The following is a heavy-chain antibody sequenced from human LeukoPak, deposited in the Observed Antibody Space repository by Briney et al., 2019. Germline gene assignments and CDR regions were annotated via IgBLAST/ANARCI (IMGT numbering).Heavy chain of an antibody. V-gene: IGHV4-59*01. CDR2: IYYSGST. J-gene: IGHJ3*02. Sequence: SETLSLTCTVSGGSISSYYWSWIRQPPGKGLEWIGYIYYSGSTNYNPSLKSRVTISVDTSKNQFSLKLSSVTAADTAVYYCARDRICSGGSCYGVGAFDIWGRGTMVTVSS. CDR1: GGSISSYY. D-gene: IGHD2-15*01. CDR3: ARDRICSGGSCYGVGAFDI.